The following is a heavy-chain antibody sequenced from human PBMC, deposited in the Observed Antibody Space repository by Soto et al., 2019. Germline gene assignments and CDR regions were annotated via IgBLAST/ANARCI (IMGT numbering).Heavy chain of an antibody. D-gene: IGHD6-13*01. CDR3: AKDIAPGAAAKVFDP. CDR1: GFTFDDYA. Sequence: GGSLRLSCAASGFTFDDYAMHWVRRAPGKGLEWVSGISWNSGSIGYADSVKGRFTISRDNAKNSLYLQMNSLRAEDTALYYCAKDIAPGAAAKVFDPWGQGTLVTVSS. V-gene: IGHV3-9*01. J-gene: IGHJ5*02. CDR2: ISWNSGSI.